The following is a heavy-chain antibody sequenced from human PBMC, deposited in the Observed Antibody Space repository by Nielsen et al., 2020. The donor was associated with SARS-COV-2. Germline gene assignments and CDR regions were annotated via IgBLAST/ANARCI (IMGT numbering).Heavy chain of an antibody. Sequence: SVKVSCKASGYTFTSYAMHWVRQAPGQRLEWMGWINAGTGNTKYSQNFQGRVTITRDTSATTAYMELSSLRFEDTAVYYCARKANYYYYMDVWGKGTTVTVSS. V-gene: IGHV1-3*01. CDR3: ARKANYYYYMDV. CDR1: GYTFTSYA. CDR2: INAGTGNT. J-gene: IGHJ6*03. D-gene: IGHD1-14*01.